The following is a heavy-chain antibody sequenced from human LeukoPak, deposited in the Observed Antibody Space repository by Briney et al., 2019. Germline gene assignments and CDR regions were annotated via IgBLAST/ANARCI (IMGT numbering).Heavy chain of an antibody. V-gene: IGHV4-61*01. D-gene: IGHD3-10*01. CDR3: ARAAHSVWFPNYYYYGMDV. Sequence: SETLSLTCTVSGGSVSSGSYYWSWIRQPPGKGLEWIGYIYYSGSTNYNPSLKSRVTISVDTSKNQFSLKLSSVTAADTAVYYCARAAHSVWFPNYYYYGMDVWGQGTTVTVSS. CDR1: GGSVSSGSYY. CDR2: IYYSGST. J-gene: IGHJ6*02.